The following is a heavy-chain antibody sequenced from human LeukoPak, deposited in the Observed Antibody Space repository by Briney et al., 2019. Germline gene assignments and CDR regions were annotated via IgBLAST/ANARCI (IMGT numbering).Heavy chain of an antibody. D-gene: IGHD6-13*01. CDR3: ARDTPAAGTRYIDY. Sequence: PGGSLRLSCAASGFTVSSSYMSWVRQAPGKGLEWVSVIYSGGGTTYYADSVKGRFTISRDNSKNTLYLQMNTLRAEDTAVYYCARDTPAAGTRYIDYWGQGTLLTVSS. CDR1: GFTVSSSY. CDR2: IYSGGGTT. V-gene: IGHV3-66*01. J-gene: IGHJ4*02.